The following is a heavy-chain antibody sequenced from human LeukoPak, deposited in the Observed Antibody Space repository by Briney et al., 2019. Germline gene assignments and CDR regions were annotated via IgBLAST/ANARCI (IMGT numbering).Heavy chain of an antibody. J-gene: IGHJ2*01. CDR1: GYTITSFD. Sequence: GASVKVSCTASGYTITSFDINWVRQASGQGLEWMGWMNPHSGNTGFAQKFQGRVTLTRNTSISTAYMELSSLRSEDSAIYYCARRNWAYWYFDLWGRGAPVTVSS. D-gene: IGHD7-27*01. V-gene: IGHV1-8*01. CDR3: ARRNWAYWYFDL. CDR2: MNPHSGNT.